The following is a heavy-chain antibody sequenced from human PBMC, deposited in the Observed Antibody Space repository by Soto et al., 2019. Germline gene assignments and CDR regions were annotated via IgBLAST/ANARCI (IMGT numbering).Heavy chain of an antibody. V-gene: IGHV3-74*01. Sequence: EVQLVESGGGLVQPGGSLRLSCAASKFSFSGYWMHWVRQAPGKGLMWDSRVNPDGSTTTYADSVKGRFTISRDNAKNTVFLQMNSLRADDTAVYYCAKVASGSYDWFDPWGQGTLVTVSS. J-gene: IGHJ5*02. D-gene: IGHD1-26*01. CDR3: AKVASGSYDWFDP. CDR1: KFSFSGYW. CDR2: VNPDGSTT.